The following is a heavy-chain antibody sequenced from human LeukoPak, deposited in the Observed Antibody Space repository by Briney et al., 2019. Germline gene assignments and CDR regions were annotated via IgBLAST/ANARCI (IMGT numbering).Heavy chain of an antibody. V-gene: IGHV4-59*08. CDR3: ARLVHDYYDTSGYYRHDGFDI. CDR2: IYYSGST. D-gene: IGHD3-22*01. Sequence: SETLSLTCSISGGSIITYYWSWIRQPPEKGLEWIGYIYYSGSTNYNPSLKSRVTISVDTSRNQFSLKLSAVTAADTAVYYCARLVHDYYDTSGYYRHDGFDIWGQGTAVTVSS. CDR1: GGSIITYY. J-gene: IGHJ3*02.